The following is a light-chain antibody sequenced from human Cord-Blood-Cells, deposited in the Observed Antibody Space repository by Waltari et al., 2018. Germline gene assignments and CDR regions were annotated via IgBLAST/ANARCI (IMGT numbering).Light chain of an antibody. CDR3: SSYTSSSVV. J-gene: IGLJ2*01. CDR1: SSDVGGYNY. Sequence: QSALTQPASVSGSPGQSLTISCTGTSSDVGGYNYVSWYQQPPGKAPKLMIYDVSHRPSGVSNRFSCSKSGNTASLTISGLQAEDEADYYCSSYTSSSVVFGGGTKLTVL. CDR2: DVS. V-gene: IGLV2-14*01.